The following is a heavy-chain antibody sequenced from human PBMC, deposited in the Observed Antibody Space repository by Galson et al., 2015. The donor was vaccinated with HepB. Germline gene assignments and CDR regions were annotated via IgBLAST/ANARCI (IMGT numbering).Heavy chain of an antibody. CDR3: ARDGSSGYSYGSANYYYGMDV. V-gene: IGHV3-48*02. J-gene: IGHJ6*02. CDR1: GFTFSSYS. Sequence: SLRLSCAAPGFTFSSYSMNWVRQAPGKGLEWVSYISSSSSTIYYADSVKGRFTISRDNAKNSLYLQMNSLRDEDTAVYYCARDGSSGYSYGSANYYYGMDVWGQGTTVTVSS. CDR2: ISSSSSTI. D-gene: IGHD5-18*01.